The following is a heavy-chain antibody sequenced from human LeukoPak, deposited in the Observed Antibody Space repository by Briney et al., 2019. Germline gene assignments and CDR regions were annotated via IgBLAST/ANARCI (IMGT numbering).Heavy chain of an antibody. CDR2: IYYSGST. J-gene: IGHJ1*01. CDR1: GGSFSGYY. Sequence: SETLSLTCAVYGGSFSGYYWSWIRQPPGKGLEWIGYIYYSGSTNYNPSLKSRVTISVGTSKNQFSLKLSSVTAADTAVYYCASSAARAAEYFQHWGQGTLVTVSS. D-gene: IGHD6-6*01. V-gene: IGHV4-59*01. CDR3: ASSAARAAEYFQH.